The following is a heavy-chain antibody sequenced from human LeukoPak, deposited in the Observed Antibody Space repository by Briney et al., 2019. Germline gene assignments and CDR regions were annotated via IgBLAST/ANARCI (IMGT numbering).Heavy chain of an antibody. V-gene: IGHV4-59*12. Sequence: SETLSLTCTVSGGSISSYYWSWIRQPPGKGLEWIGYIYYSGSTNYNPSLKSRVTISVDTSKNQFSLKLSSVTAADTAVYYCARRSYYYYMDVWGKGTTVTISS. CDR3: ARRSYYYYMDV. CDR2: IYYSGST. CDR1: GGSISSYY. J-gene: IGHJ6*03.